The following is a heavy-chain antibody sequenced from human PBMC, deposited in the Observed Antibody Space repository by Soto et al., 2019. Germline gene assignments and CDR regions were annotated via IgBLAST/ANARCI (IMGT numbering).Heavy chain of an antibody. Sequence: QVQLVESGGGVVQPGRSLRLSCAASGFAFSSYAMHWVRQAPGKGLEWVAVISYDGSNKYYADSMKGRFTLSRDNSKNTLYLQMNSLRAEDTAVYYCARDLSGSGDWGQGTLVTVSS. CDR1: GFAFSSYA. CDR3: ARDLSGSGD. J-gene: IGHJ4*02. CDR2: ISYDGSNK. D-gene: IGHD3-10*01. V-gene: IGHV3-30-3*01.